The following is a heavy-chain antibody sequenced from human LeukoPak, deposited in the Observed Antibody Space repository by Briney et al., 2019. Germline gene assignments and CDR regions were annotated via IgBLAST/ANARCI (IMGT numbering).Heavy chain of an antibody. CDR1: GFTFSSYS. D-gene: IGHD1-26*01. V-gene: IGHV3-21*01. Sequence: GGSVRLSCAASGFTFSSYSMNWVRQAPGKGLEWVSSISSSSSYIYYAGTVKGRFTISRDNAKNSMHLQMNSLRDEDTAVYYCARDRLVGATTPLYWGQGTLVSAS. CDR3: ARDRLVGATTPLY. J-gene: IGHJ4*02. CDR2: ISSSSSYI.